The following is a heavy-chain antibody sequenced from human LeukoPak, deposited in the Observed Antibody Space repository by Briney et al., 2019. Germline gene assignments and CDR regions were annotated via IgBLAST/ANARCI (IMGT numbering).Heavy chain of an antibody. Sequence: GGSLRLSCAASGFTFNNYAMNWVRQAPGKGLEWVSSISGGGETTYYTDSAKGRFTISRDNSQDTLYLQMNSLRAEDTAVYYCARDYADYVGYFFFDYWGQGTLVTVSS. D-gene: IGHD4-17*01. CDR1: GFTFNNYA. V-gene: IGHV3-23*01. CDR2: ISGGGETT. J-gene: IGHJ4*02. CDR3: ARDYADYVGYFFFDY.